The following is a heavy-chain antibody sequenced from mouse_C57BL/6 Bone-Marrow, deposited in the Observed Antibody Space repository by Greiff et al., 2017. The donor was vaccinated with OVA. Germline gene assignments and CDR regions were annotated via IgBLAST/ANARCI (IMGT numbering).Heavy chain of an antibody. V-gene: IGHV1-19*01. CDR2: INPYNGGT. Sequence: EVLLQQSGPVLVKPGASVKMSCKASGYTFTDYYMNWVKQSHGKSLEWIGVINPYNGGTSYNQKVKGKATLTVDKSSSTAYMELNRLTSEDSAVYYCAREGLRRSYYFDYWGQGTTLTVSS. CDR3: AREGLRRSYYFDY. J-gene: IGHJ2*01. D-gene: IGHD2-4*01. CDR1: GYTFTDYY.